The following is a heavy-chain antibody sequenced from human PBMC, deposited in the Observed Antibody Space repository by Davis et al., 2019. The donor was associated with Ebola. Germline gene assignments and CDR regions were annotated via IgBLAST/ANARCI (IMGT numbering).Heavy chain of an antibody. CDR1: GGSISSSSYY. CDR2: IYYSGST. D-gene: IGHD3-22*01. J-gene: IGHJ4*02. CDR3: ARDAHDYSSGYPCGFDY. Sequence: PSETLSLTCTVSGGSISSSSYYWGWIRQPPGKGLEWIGSIYYSGSTYYNPSLKSRVTISVDTSKNQFSLKLSSVTAADTAVYYCARDAHDYSSGYPCGFDYWGQGTLVTVSS. V-gene: IGHV4-39*07.